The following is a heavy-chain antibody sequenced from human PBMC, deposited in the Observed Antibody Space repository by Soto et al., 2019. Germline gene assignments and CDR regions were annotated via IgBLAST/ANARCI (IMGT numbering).Heavy chain of an antibody. V-gene: IGHV4-30-2*01. CDR2: IYHSGST. J-gene: IGHJ5*02. CDR1: GGSISSGGYS. CDR3: ARVPSP. Sequence: QLQLQESGSGLVKPSQTLSLTCAVSGGSISSGGYSWSWIRQPPGKGLEWIGYIYHSGSTYYTYCNPSLKSRVTISVDRSKNQFSLKLSSVTAADTAVYYCARVPSPWGQGTLVTVSS.